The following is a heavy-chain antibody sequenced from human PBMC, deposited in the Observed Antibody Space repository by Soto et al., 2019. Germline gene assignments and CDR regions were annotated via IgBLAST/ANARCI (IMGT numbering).Heavy chain of an antibody. CDR2: VDHSGRT. D-gene: IGHD3-10*01. Sequence: PSETLSLTCTGSGYSINSDNYWGWIRQPPGKGLEWVGSVDHSGRTYYSSSLKSRVTMSIDTSKNQLSLRLTSVTAADTAIYYCAKKGYYPSGKINLFDSWGQGTLVTVSS. J-gene: IGHJ4*02. CDR3: AKKGYYPSGKINLFDS. CDR1: GYSINSDNY. V-gene: IGHV4-38-2*02.